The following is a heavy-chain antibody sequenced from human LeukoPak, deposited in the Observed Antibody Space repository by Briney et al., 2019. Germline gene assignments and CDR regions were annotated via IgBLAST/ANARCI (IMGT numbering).Heavy chain of an antibody. CDR1: GFTFSTYW. CDR3: ARDLLGWELHYFDY. CDR2: IKEDGSEK. V-gene: IGHV3-7*01. D-gene: IGHD1-26*01. Sequence: GGSLRLSCAASGFTFSTYWMSWVRQAPGKGLEWVANIKEDGSEKYYVDSVKGRFTISRDNAKNSLYLQMNSLRAEDTAVYYCARDLLGWELHYFDYWGQGTLVTVSS. J-gene: IGHJ4*02.